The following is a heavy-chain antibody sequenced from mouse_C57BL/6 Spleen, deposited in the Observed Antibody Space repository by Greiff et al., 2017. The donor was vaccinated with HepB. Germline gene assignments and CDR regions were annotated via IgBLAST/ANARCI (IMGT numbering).Heavy chain of an antibody. CDR1: GYSFTGYY. CDR2: INPSTGGT. D-gene: IGHD4-1*02. Sequence: EVKLQESGPELVKPGASVKISCKASGYSFTGYYMNWVKQSPEKSLEWIGEINPSTGGTTYNQKFKAKATLTVDKSSSTAYMQLKSLTSEDSAVYYCARSAPQLGRGLALDYWGQGTTLTVSS. CDR3: ARSAPQLGRGLALDY. V-gene: IGHV1-42*01. J-gene: IGHJ2*01.